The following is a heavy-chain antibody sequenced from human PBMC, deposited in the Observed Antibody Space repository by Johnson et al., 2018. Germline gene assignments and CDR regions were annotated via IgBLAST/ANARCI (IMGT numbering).Heavy chain of an antibody. CDR3: AKDISSSSSIYYYGMDV. V-gene: IGHV3-30*18. CDR1: AFSFNNYG. J-gene: IGHJ6*02. D-gene: IGHD6-6*01. CDR2: ISYDGSNK. Sequence: QVQLVESGGGVVQPGRSLRLSCAASAFSFNNYGMHWVRQAPGKGLEWVASISYDGSNKYYADSVKGRFTISRDNSKNTLYMQMNSLRAEDTAVYYCAKDISSSSSIYYYGMDVWGQGTTVTVSS.